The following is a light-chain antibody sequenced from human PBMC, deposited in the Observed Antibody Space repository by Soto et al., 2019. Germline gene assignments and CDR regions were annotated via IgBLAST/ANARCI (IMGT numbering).Light chain of an antibody. CDR1: QSVSSTY. V-gene: IGKV3-20*01. J-gene: IGKJ3*01. Sequence: IVLTQSTGTLSLSPGERATLSCRASQSVSSTYLIWYQQKPGQAPRLLIYGASSRATGVPDRFSGGGSGTDFTLTISRLEPEDFAVYYCQQYGSSLFTFGPGTKVDIK. CDR2: GAS. CDR3: QQYGSSLFT.